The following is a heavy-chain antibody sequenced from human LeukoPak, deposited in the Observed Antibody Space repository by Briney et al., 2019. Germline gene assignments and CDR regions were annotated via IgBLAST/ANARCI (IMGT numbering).Heavy chain of an antibody. CDR1: GGSISSDGYF. CDR3: ARATAMATSYFDY. D-gene: IGHD5-18*01. J-gene: IGHJ4*02. Sequence: SETLSLTCTVSGGSISSDGYFWSWIRQPPGEGLEWIGYIYHSGSTNYNPSLKSRVTISIGKSKNQFSLRLSSVTAADMAFYYCARATAMATSYFDYWGRGILVTVSS. V-gene: IGHV4-30-2*01. CDR2: IYHSGST.